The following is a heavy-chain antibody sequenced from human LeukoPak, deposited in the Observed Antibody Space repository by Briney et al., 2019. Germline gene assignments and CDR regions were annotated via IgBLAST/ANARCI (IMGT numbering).Heavy chain of an antibody. V-gene: IGHV3-23*01. Sequence: GGSLRLSCAASGFTFSSYAMSWVRQAPGKGLEWVSAISGSGGSTYYADSVKGRFTISRDNSKNTLYLQMNSLRAEDTAVYYCAKDFTYSSGWYGQYNWFDPWGQGTLVTVSS. D-gene: IGHD6-19*01. J-gene: IGHJ5*02. CDR3: AKDFTYSSGWYGQYNWFDP. CDR2: ISGSGGST. CDR1: GFTFSSYA.